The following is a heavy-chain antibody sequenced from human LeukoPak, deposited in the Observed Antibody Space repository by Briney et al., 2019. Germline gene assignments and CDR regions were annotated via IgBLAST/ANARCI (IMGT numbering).Heavy chain of an antibody. D-gene: IGHD5-12*01. Sequence: SETLSLTCAVYGGSFSGYYWSWIRQPPGKGLEWIGEINHSGSTNYNPSLKSRVTISVDTSKNQFSLKLSSVTAADTAVYYCARDQTDVVAQLDAFDIWGQGTMVTVSS. CDR1: GGSFSGYY. V-gene: IGHV4-34*01. J-gene: IGHJ3*02. CDR2: INHSGST. CDR3: ARDQTDVVAQLDAFDI.